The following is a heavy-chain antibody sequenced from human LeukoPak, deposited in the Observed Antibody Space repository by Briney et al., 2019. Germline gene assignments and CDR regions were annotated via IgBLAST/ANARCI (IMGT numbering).Heavy chain of an antibody. CDR3: ARGLFLSGYLDAFDI. CDR2: IYNGGRT. J-gene: IGHJ3*02. D-gene: IGHD3-22*01. CDR1: GFTVNNKY. Sequence: GGSLRLSCAASGFTVNNKYMTWVRQAPGKGLEWVSLIYNGGRTYYADSVKGRCTISRDNLKNVLYLQMSSLKVEDTALYYCARGLFLSGYLDAFDIWGQGTVVTVSS. V-gene: IGHV3-53*01.